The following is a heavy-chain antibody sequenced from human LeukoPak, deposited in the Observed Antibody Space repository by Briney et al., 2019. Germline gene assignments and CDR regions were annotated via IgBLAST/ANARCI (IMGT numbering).Heavy chain of an antibody. CDR3: AKDDPPGGGSSRWYPWPYYYYYGMDV. V-gene: IGHV3-30*18. CDR1: GFTFSSYG. D-gene: IGHD6-19*01. J-gene: IGHJ6*02. CDR2: ISYDGSNK. Sequence: GGSLRLSCAASGFTFSSYGMHWVRQAPGKGLEWVAVISYDGSNKYYADSVKGRFTISRDNYKNTLYLQMNSLRSEDTALYYCAKDDPPGGGSSRWYPWPYYYYYGMDVWGQGTTVTVSS.